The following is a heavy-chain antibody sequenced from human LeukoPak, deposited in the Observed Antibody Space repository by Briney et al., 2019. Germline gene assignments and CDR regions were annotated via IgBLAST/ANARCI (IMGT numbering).Heavy chain of an antibody. CDR1: GFTFSSYA. V-gene: IGHV3-23*01. D-gene: IGHD3-22*01. J-gene: IGHJ4*02. Sequence: GGSLRLSCAASGFTFSSYAMSWVRQAPGKGLEWVSAISGSGGSTYYADSVRGRFTISRDNSKNTLYLQMNSLRAEDTAVYYCAKGLVVDIGDYFDYWGQGTLVTVSP. CDR2: ISGSGGST. CDR3: AKGLVVDIGDYFDY.